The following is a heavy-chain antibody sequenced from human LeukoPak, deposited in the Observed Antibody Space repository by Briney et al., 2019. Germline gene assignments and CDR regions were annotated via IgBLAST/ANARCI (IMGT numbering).Heavy chain of an antibody. CDR2: ISPSGGST. Sequence: GASVKVSCKAFGYTFTCNYMHWVRQAPGQGPEWMGVISPSGGSTTYAQKFQGRVTLTRDMSTSTDYLELSSLRSEDTAVYYCARVMMPVGNAWFDPWGQGTLVTVSS. D-gene: IGHD2-21*01. CDR1: GYTFTCNY. V-gene: IGHV1-46*01. CDR3: ARVMMPVGNAWFDP. J-gene: IGHJ5*02.